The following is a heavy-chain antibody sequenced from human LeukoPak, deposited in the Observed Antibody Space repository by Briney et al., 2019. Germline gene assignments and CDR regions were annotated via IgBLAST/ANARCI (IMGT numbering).Heavy chain of an antibody. CDR3: ARVGFDYYGSGSYYNR. D-gene: IGHD3-10*01. J-gene: IGHJ4*02. V-gene: IGHV3-23*01. CDR1: GFTFSSYA. Sequence: GGSLRLSCAASGFTFSSYAMSWVRQAPGKGLGWVSAISGSGGSTYYADSVKGRFTISRDNSKNTLYLQMNSLRAEDTAVYYCARVGFDYYGSGSYYNRWGQGTLVTVSS. CDR2: ISGSGGST.